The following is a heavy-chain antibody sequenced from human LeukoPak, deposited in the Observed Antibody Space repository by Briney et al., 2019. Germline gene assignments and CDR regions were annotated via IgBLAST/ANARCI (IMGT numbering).Heavy chain of an antibody. CDR2: KKQDGSEK. V-gene: IGHV3-7*01. Sequence: PGGSLRLSCAASGFTFSSYWMSWVRQAPGKGLEWVPNKKQDGSEKYYVDSVKGRFTISRDNAKNSLYLQMNSLRAEDTAVYYCARDQLLWFGELSFGNDYWGQGTLVTVSS. CDR3: ARDQLLWFGELSFGNDY. CDR1: GFTFSSYW. J-gene: IGHJ4*02. D-gene: IGHD3-10*01.